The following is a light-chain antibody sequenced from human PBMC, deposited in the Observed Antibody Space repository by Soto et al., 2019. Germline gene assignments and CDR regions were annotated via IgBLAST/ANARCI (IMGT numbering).Light chain of an antibody. J-gene: IGKJ1*01. CDR2: DIS. CDR3: QQYGSSPGT. V-gene: IGKV3-20*01. CDR1: QSVHDTY. Sequence: EIVLTQSPGSLSLSPGERGTLSCRASQSVHDTYFAWYQQKPGQAPSLLIYDISTRATGIPDRFSGSGSGTDFALTISRVEPEDSAMYFCQQYGSSPGTFGQGTKVEV.